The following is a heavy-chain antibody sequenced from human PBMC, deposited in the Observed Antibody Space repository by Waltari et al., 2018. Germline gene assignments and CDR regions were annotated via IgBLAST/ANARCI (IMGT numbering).Heavy chain of an antibody. CDR2: IIPILGIA. J-gene: IGHJ3*02. CDR1: GGTFSSYT. Sequence: QVQLVQSGAEVKKPGSSVKVSCKASGGTFSSYTISWVRQAPGQGLEWMGGIIPILGIANYAQKFQGRVTITADKATSTAYMELSSLRSEDTAVYYCARISRGAVAGPNDAFDIWGQGTMVTVSS. CDR3: ARISRGAVAGPNDAFDI. D-gene: IGHD6-19*01. V-gene: IGHV1-69*10.